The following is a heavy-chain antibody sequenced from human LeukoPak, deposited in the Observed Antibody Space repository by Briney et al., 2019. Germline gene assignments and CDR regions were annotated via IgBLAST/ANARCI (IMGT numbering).Heavy chain of an antibody. D-gene: IGHD3-10*01. CDR3: ARSPSLLWFGTSPGAFDI. J-gene: IGHJ3*02. V-gene: IGHV4-30-4*01. CDR1: GGSISSGDYY. Sequence: PSQTLSLTCTVSGGSISSGDYYWSWIRQPPGKGLEWIGYIYYSGSTYYNPSLKSRVTISVDTSKNQFSLKLSSVTAADTAVYYCARSPSLLWFGTSPGAFDIWGQGTMVTVSS. CDR2: IYYSGST.